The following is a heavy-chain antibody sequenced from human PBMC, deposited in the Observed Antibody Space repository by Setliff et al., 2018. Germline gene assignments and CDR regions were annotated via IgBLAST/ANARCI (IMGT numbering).Heavy chain of an antibody. Sequence: GGSLRLSCAASGFTVSSNFMSWVRQAPGKGLEWVSVIYSGGSTYYADSVKGRFTISRDNSKNTLYLQMNSLRAEDTAVYYCARERYFWSGYHNWGQGTLVTVSS. CDR3: ARERYFWSGYHN. J-gene: IGHJ4*02. CDR2: IYSGGST. D-gene: IGHD3-3*01. V-gene: IGHV3-66*01. CDR1: GFTVSSNF.